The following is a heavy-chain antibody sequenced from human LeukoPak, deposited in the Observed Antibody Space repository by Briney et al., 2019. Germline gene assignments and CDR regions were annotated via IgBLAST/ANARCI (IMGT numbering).Heavy chain of an antibody. D-gene: IGHD3-16*02. J-gene: IGHJ1*01. V-gene: IGHV3-30*18. CDR3: AKSRGTSLSQYFQH. Sequence: PGGSLRLSCAASGFTFSSYAMHWVRQAPGKGLEWVALISSDGSDESSADSVKGRITVSRDNSKNTVYLQMNSLRAEDTAVYYCAKSRGTSLSQYFQHWGQGALVIVSS. CDR1: GFTFSSYA. CDR2: ISSDGSDE.